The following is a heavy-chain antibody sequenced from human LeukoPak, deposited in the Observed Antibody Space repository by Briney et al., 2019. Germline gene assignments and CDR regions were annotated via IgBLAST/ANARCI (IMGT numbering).Heavy chain of an antibody. D-gene: IGHD3-22*01. CDR2: ISYDGSNK. Sequence: GRSLRLSCAASGFTFSSYGMHWVRQAPGKGLEWVAVISYDGSNKYYADSVKGRFTISRDNSKNTLYLQMNSLRAEDTAVYYCAKSHYYDSSGYYTPRFDYWGQGTLVTVSS. V-gene: IGHV3-30*18. CDR1: GFTFSSYG. CDR3: AKSHYYDSSGYYTPRFDY. J-gene: IGHJ4*02.